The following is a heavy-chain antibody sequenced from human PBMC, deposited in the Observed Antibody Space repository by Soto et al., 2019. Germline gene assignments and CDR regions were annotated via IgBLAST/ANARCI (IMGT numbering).Heavy chain of an antibody. CDR2: IYHSGST. CDR1: GGSISSSNW. Sequence: PSETLSLTSAVSGGSISSSNWWSWVRQPPGKGLEWIGEIYHSGSTNYNPSLKSRVTISVDKSKNQFSLKLSSVTAADTAVYYCARDSRNPAYDILTGYQFDYWGQGTLVTVSS. J-gene: IGHJ4*02. CDR3: ARDSRNPAYDILTGYQFDY. D-gene: IGHD3-9*01. V-gene: IGHV4-4*02.